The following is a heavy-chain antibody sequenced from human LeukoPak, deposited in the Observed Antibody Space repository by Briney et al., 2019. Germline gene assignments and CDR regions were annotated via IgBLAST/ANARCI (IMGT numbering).Heavy chain of an antibody. CDR1: GYSFTSYW. V-gene: IGHV5-51*01. J-gene: IGHJ6*02. Sequence: GESLKISCKGSGYSFTSYWIAWVRQMPGKGLKCMGIIYPGDSDTTYSPSFQGQVTISADKSISTAYLQWSSLKASDTAMYYCARLGRDSSGYLSANYYYYGMDVWGQGTTVIVSS. D-gene: IGHD3-22*01. CDR2: IYPGDSDT. CDR3: ARLGRDSSGYLSANYYYYGMDV.